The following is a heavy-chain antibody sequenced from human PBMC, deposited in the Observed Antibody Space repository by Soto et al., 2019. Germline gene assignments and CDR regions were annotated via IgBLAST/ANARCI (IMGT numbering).Heavy chain of an antibody. Sequence: QVQLVESGGGVVQPGRSLRLSCAASGLTFSSYGMHWVRQAPGKGLEWVAVTSYDGSNKYYADSVKGRFTISRDNSKNTLYLQMNSLRAEDTAVYYCAKAGLGYDLGFYFDYWGQGTLVTVSS. V-gene: IGHV3-30*18. D-gene: IGHD5-12*01. J-gene: IGHJ4*02. CDR2: TSYDGSNK. CDR1: GLTFSSYG. CDR3: AKAGLGYDLGFYFDY.